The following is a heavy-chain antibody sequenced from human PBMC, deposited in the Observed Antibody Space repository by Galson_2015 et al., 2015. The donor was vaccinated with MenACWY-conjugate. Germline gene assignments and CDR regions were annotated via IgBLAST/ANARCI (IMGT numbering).Heavy chain of an antibody. Sequence: SLRLSCATSGFIFSAFGMHWVRQAPGRGLEWVAYIRHDESAKYYEDSVKGRFTISSDNSKKTVYLEMNSLRVDDTAVYYCAKVRTGDYYDSVGPGVGAFDIWGQGTVIIVSS. D-gene: IGHD3-10*01. CDR3: AKVRTGDYYDSVGPGVGAFDI. J-gene: IGHJ3*02. V-gene: IGHV3-30*02. CDR1: GFIFSAFG. CDR2: IRHDESAK.